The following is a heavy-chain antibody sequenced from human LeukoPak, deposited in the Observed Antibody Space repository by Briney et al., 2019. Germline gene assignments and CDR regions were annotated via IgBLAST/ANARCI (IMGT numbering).Heavy chain of an antibody. CDR2: ISAYNGNT. CDR3: ARSGDSGSYYYYYYMDV. Sequence: ASVKVSCKTSGYSFTDYYMHWVRQAPGQGLEWMGWISAYNGNTNYAQKLQGRVTMTTDTSTSTAYMELRSLRSDDTAVYYCARSGDSGSYYYYYYMDVWGKGTTVTVSS. D-gene: IGHD1-26*01. V-gene: IGHV1-18*01. J-gene: IGHJ6*03. CDR1: GYSFTDYY.